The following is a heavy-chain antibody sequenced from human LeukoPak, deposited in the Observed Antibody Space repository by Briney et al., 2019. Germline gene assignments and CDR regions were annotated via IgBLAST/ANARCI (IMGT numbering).Heavy chain of an antibody. J-gene: IGHJ4*02. CDR2: MNPNSGNT. D-gene: IGHD6-19*01. CDR1: GYTFTSYD. CDR3: AALSYSSGWKDFDY. Sequence: EASVKVSCKASGYTFTSYDINWVRQAPGQGLEWMGWMNPNSGNTGYAQKFQGRVTMTRNTSISTAYMELSSLRSEDTAVYYCAALSYSSGWKDFDYWGQGTLVTVSS. V-gene: IGHV1-8*01.